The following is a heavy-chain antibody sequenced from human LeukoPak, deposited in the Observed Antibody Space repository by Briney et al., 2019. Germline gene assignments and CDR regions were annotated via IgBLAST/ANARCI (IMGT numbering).Heavy chain of an antibody. J-gene: IGHJ4*02. CDR2: IYYSGST. Sequence: SETLSLTCTVSGVSIRSYYWSWIRQPPGKGLEWIGYIYYSGSTNYNPSLKSRVTISADTSKNQFSLKLSSVTAADTAVYYCARGSGSADFDYWGQGTLVTVSS. CDR3: ARGSGSADFDY. V-gene: IGHV4-59*01. D-gene: IGHD1-26*01. CDR1: GVSIRSYY.